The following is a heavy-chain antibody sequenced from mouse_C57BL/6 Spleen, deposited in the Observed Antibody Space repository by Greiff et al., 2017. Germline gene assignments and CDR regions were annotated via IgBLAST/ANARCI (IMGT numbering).Heavy chain of an antibody. Sequence: SGAELVRPGASVTLSCKASGYTFTDYEMHWVKQTPVHGLEWIGAIDPETGGTAYNQKFKGKAILTADKSSSTAYMELRSLTSEDSAVYYCTRPHYYGSSYDAMDYWGQGTSVTVSS. CDR1: GYTFTDYE. V-gene: IGHV1-15*01. CDR3: TRPHYYGSSYDAMDY. J-gene: IGHJ4*01. D-gene: IGHD1-1*01. CDR2: IDPETGGT.